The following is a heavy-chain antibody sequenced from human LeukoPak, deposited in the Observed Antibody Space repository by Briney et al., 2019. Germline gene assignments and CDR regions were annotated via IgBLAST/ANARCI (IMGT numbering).Heavy chain of an antibody. CDR3: TTDGHGDDDAFDI. Sequence: GGSLRLSCAASGFTFSNAWMSWVRQAPGKGLEWVGRIKSKTDGGTTDHAAPVKGRFTISRDDSKNRLYLQMNSLKTEDTAVYYCTTDGHGDDDAFDIWGQGTMVTVSS. CDR2: IKSKTDGGTT. CDR1: GFTFSNAW. V-gene: IGHV3-15*01. D-gene: IGHD4-17*01. J-gene: IGHJ3*02.